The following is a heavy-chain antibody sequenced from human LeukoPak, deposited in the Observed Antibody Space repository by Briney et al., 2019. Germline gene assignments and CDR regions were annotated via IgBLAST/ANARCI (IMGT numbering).Heavy chain of an antibody. D-gene: IGHD5-18*01. V-gene: IGHV4-61*01. CDR2: IYYSGNT. Sequence: SETLSLTCTVSGGSVSSGSYYWSWIRQPPGEGLAWIGNIYYSGNTNYDPSLKSRVTISVDTSKNQFSLNLSSVTAAVTAVYYCARVNSYAQVDYWGQGTLVTVSS. CDR3: ARVNSYAQVDY. CDR1: GGSVSSGSYY. J-gene: IGHJ4*02.